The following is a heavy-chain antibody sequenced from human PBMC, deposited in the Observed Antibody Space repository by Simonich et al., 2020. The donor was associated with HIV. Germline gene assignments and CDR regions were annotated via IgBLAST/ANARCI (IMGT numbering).Heavy chain of an antibody. CDR3: ARGGGDGYNY. D-gene: IGHD3-16*01. CDR2: IYHMGTN. V-gene: IGHV4-38-2*01. CDR1: GYSISSGYY. J-gene: IGHJ4*02. Sequence: QVQLQESGPGLVKPSETLSLTCAVSGYSISSGYYWDWIRQPPGKGLEWVGSIYHMGTNYYNPSLKSRVPISIDTSKNQFSLKLSSVTAADTAVYYCARGGGDGYNYWGQGILVTVSS.